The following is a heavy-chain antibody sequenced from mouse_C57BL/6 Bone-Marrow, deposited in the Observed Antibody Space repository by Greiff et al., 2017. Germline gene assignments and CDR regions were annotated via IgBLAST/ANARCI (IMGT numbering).Heavy chain of an antibody. CDR1: GYTFTSYG. CDR2: IYPRSGNT. J-gene: IGHJ4*01. Sequence: VKLQESGAELARPGASVKLSCKASGYTFTSYGISWVKQRTGQGLEWIGEIYPRSGNTYYNEKFKGKATLTADKSSSTAYMELRSLTSEDSAVYFCARSERRRGYAMDYWGQGTSVTVSS. CDR3: ARSERRRGYAMDY. D-gene: IGHD1-2*01. V-gene: IGHV1-81*01.